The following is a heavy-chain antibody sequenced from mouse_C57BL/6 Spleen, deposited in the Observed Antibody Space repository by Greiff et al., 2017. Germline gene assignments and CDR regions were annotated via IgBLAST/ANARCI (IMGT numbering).Heavy chain of an antibody. CDR1: GYTFTDYE. V-gene: IGHV1-15*01. CDR3: TNGGTRENYFDY. CDR2: IDPETGGT. D-gene: IGHD1-1*02. J-gene: IGHJ2*01. Sequence: QVQLKQSGAELVRPGASVTLSCKASGYTFTDYEMHWVKQTPVHGLEWIGAIDPETGGTAYNQKFKGKAILTADKSSSTAYMELRSLTSEDSAVYYCTNGGTRENYFDYWGQGTTLTVSS.